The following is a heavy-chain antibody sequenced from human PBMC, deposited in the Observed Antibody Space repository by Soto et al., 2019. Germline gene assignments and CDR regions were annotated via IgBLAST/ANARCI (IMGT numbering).Heavy chain of an antibody. D-gene: IGHD5-18*01. CDR2: IKQDGSEK. CDR3: AGTGYYNWFDP. CDR1: GFTFSSYW. J-gene: IGHJ5*02. V-gene: IGHV3-7*01. Sequence: EVQLVESGGGLVQPGGSLRLSCAASGFTFSSYWMSWVRQAPGKGLEWVANIKQDGSEKYYVDSVKGRFTISRDNAKNSLYLQMNSLRAEDTDVYYCAGTGYYNWFDPWGQGILVTVSS.